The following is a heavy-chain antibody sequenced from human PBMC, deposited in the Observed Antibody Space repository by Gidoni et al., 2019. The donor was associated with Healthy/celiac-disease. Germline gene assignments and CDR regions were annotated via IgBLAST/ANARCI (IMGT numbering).Heavy chain of an antibody. CDR2: INPNIGGT. D-gene: IGHD5-12*01. J-gene: IGHJ5*02. V-gene: IGHV1-2*02. CDR1: GYPFTGYY. Sequence: QVQLVQSGAEVKKPGASVKVSCKASGYPFTGYYMHWVRQAPGHGLEWMGWINPNIGGTNYAQKFQGRVTMTRDTSISTAYMELSRLRSDDTAVYYCARGDRGYVRNWFDPWGQGTLVTVSS. CDR3: ARGDRGYVRNWFDP.